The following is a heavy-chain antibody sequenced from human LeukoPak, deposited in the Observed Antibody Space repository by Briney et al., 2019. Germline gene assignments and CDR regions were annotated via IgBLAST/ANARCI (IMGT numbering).Heavy chain of an antibody. Sequence: GGSLRLSCAASGFTFSNYGMNWVRQAPGKGLEWVSSIDYDGGSGHYADSVKGRFTISRDNSNNTLFLHLNSLRGEDTAVYYCTRNSWWYGLSWGQGTLVTVSS. V-gene: IGHV3-23*01. D-gene: IGHD2-15*01. CDR1: GFTFSNYG. CDR3: TRNSWWYGLS. CDR2: IDYDGGSG. J-gene: IGHJ1*01.